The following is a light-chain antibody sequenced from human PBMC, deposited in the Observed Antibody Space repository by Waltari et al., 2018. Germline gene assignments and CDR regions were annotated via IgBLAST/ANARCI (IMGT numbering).Light chain of an antibody. J-gene: IGLJ1*01. V-gene: IGLV1-51*01. CDR3: GTWDSSLSAGGV. CDR1: TPNIGNNY. CDR2: DNN. Sequence: QSVLTQPPSVSAAPGQKVTIPCSGSTPNIGNNYVSWYQQFPGKAPKLLIYDNNKRPSGIPDRFSGSKSGTSATLGITGLQTGDEADYYCGTWDSSLSAGGVFGTGTKVTVL.